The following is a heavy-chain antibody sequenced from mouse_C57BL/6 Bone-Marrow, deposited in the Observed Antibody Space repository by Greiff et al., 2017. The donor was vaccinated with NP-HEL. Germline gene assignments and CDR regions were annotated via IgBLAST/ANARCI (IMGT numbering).Heavy chain of an antibody. CDR1: GYTFTSYG. J-gene: IGHJ4*01. Sequence: VQLQESGAELARPGASVKLSCKASGYTFTSYGISWVKQRTGQGLEWIGEIYPRSGNTYYNEKFKGKATLTADKSSSTAYMELRSLTSEDSAVYFCARELGRWYAMDYWGQGTSVTVSS. CDR2: IYPRSGNT. CDR3: ARELGRWYAMDY. V-gene: IGHV1-81*01. D-gene: IGHD4-1*01.